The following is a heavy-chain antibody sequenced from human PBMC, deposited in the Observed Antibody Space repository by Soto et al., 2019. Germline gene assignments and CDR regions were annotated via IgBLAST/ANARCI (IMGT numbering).Heavy chain of an antibody. J-gene: IGHJ4*02. CDR1: GYSFTSYW. CDR2: IYPGDSDT. V-gene: IGHV5-51*01. D-gene: IGHD3-22*01. CDR3: ARELASRYYYDSSGPIDY. Sequence: GESLKITCKGSGYSFTSYWIGWVRQMPGKGLEWMGIIYPGDSDTRYSPSFQGQVTISADKSISTAYLQWSSLKASDTAMYYCARELASRYYYDSSGPIDYWGQGTLVTVSS.